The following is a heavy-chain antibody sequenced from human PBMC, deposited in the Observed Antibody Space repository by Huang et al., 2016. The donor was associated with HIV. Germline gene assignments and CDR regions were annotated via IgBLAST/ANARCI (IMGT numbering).Heavy chain of an antibody. CDR1: GYTFTAYY. CDR2: INPNSGGT. V-gene: IGHV1-2*02. CDR3: AREQRQTNGFYFDY. J-gene: IGHJ4*02. Sequence: QVQLVQAGGEVKKPGASVKVSCTASGYTFTAYYIHWVRQAPGQGLEWMGWINPNSGGTNYAQKFQGRVTMTMVTSIGTAYMDLSRLRSDDTAVYYCAREQRQTNGFYFDYWGQGVLVTVSS.